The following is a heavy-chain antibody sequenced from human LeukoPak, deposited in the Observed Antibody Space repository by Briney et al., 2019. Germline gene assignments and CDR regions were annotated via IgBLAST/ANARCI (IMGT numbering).Heavy chain of an antibody. CDR2: ISSSSGTI. V-gene: IGHV3-48*04. CDR3: ARGRDLFDS. CDR1: GFTFNTYS. J-gene: IGHJ4*02. Sequence: GGSLRLSCVASGFTFNTYSMNWFRQAPGKGLEWISYISSSSGTIHYADSVKGRFTISRDNAKNSLYLQMNSLRAEDTAVYYCARGRDLFDSWGQGTLVIVSS.